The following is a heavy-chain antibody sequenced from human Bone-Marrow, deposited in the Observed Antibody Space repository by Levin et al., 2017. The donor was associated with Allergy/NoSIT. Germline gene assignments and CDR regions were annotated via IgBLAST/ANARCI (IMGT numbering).Heavy chain of an antibody. Sequence: SETLSLTCAVSGGSMSIGWWSWVRQSPGKGLEYIGEVYFTGATKYSPSLKSRVTISMDKSKSQFSLNLISVTAADTAVYFCARRFGFEGAFGWSPYHFDYWGQGIMVTVSS. J-gene: IGHJ4*02. CDR2: VYFTGAT. V-gene: IGHV4-4*02. CDR3: ARRFGFEGAFGWSPYHFDY. D-gene: IGHD3-9*01. CDR1: GGSMSIGW.